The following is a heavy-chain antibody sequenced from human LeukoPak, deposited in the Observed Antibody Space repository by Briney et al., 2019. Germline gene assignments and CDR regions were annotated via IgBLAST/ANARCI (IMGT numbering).Heavy chain of an antibody. Sequence: SETLSFTCTVSGGSISSYYWSWIRQPPGKGLEWIGYIYYSGSTNYNPSLKSRVTISVDTSKNQFSLKLSSVTAADTAVYYCASGGYSSSWYYFDYWGQGTLVTVSS. J-gene: IGHJ4*02. V-gene: IGHV4-59*08. D-gene: IGHD6-13*01. CDR1: GGSISSYY. CDR3: ASGGYSSSWYYFDY. CDR2: IYYSGST.